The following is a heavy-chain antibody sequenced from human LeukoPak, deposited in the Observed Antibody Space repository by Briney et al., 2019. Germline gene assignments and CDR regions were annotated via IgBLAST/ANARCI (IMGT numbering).Heavy chain of an antibody. Sequence: GGSLRLSCAASGFTFDDYGMSWVRQAPGKGLEWVSGINWNGGSTGYADSVKGRFTISRDNAKNSLYLQMNSLRAEDTAVYYCAKDPPLNMDVWGKGTTVTVSS. CDR2: INWNGGST. J-gene: IGHJ6*03. CDR1: GFTFDDYG. CDR3: AKDPPLNMDV. V-gene: IGHV3-20*04.